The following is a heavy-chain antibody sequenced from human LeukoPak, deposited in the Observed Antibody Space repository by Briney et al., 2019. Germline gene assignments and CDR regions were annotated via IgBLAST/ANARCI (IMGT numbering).Heavy chain of an antibody. CDR1: GYTFTSYG. D-gene: IGHD6-6*01. V-gene: IGHV1-18*01. J-gene: IGHJ4*02. CDR3: ASPFEYSSSLGY. CDR2: ISTYNGDT. Sequence: VASVKVSCKASGYTFTSYGISWVRQAPGQGLEWMGWISTYNGDTNYAQKFQGRVTMTRDTSISTAYMELSRLRSDDTAVYYCASPFEYSSSLGYWGQGTLVTVSS.